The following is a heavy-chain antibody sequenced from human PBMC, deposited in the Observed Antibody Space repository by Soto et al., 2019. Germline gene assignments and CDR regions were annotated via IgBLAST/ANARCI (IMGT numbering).Heavy chain of an antibody. CDR2: IDPSDSYT. CDR1: GYSFTSYW. D-gene: IGHD2-15*01. Sequence: PGESLKISCKGSGYSFTSYWISWVRQMPGKGLEWMGRIDPSDSYTNYSPSFQGHVTISADKSISTAYLQWSSLKASDTAMYYCARFDNKGYPSDAFDIWGQGTMVTVSS. J-gene: IGHJ3*02. CDR3: ARFDNKGYPSDAFDI. V-gene: IGHV5-10-1*01.